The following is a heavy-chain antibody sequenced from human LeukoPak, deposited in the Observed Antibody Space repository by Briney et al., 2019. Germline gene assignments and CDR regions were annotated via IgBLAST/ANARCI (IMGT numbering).Heavy chain of an antibody. J-gene: IGHJ4*02. Sequence: GSLRLSCAASGFTLSTYAMSWIRQPPGKGLEWIGEINHSGSTNYNPSLKSRVTISIDTSKNQFSLKLSSVTAADTAVYYCARRTFGELLYFDYWGQGTLVTVSS. CDR3: ARRTFGELLYFDY. CDR1: GFTLSTYA. CDR2: INHSGST. V-gene: IGHV4-34*01. D-gene: IGHD1-26*01.